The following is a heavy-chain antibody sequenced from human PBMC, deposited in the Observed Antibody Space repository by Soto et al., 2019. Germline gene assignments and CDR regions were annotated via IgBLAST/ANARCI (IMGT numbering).Heavy chain of an antibody. CDR1: GFTFSSYW. Sequence: EVQLVESGGGLVQPGGSLRLSCAASGFTFSSYWMSWVRQAPGKGLEWVANIKQDGSEKYYVDSVKGRVTISRDNAKNSLYLQMNSLRAEDTAVYYCASEGYGDAFDIWGQGTMVTVSS. CDR2: IKQDGSEK. V-gene: IGHV3-7*01. D-gene: IGHD5-18*01. CDR3: ASEGYGDAFDI. J-gene: IGHJ3*02.